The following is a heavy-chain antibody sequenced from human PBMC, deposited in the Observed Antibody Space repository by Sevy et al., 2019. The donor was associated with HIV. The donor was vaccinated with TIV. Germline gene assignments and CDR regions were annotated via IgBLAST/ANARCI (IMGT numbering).Heavy chain of an antibody. CDR2: IRSQDNNYAT. D-gene: IGHD6-19*01. CDR3: SRHNEPWRVLDSKDGMDV. Sequence: GGSLRLSCAASGFSFSDSAMHWVRQASGKGLEWIGRIRSQDNNYATSYAASVRDRFTISRDDAKNTAYLQMDSLKTEDTAVYYCSRHNEPWRVLDSKDGMDVWGQGTTVTVSS. V-gene: IGHV3-73*01. J-gene: IGHJ6*02. CDR1: GFSFSDSA.